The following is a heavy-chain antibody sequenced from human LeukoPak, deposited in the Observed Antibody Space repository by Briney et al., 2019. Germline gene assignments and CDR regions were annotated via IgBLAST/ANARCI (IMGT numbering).Heavy chain of an antibody. V-gene: IGHV3-53*01. D-gene: IGHD3-3*01. J-gene: IGHJ4*02. CDR1: GFTVSSNY. CDR3: ARICYDFWSGYYLGY. Sequence: GGSLRLSCAASGFTVSSNYMSWVLQAPGKGLEWVSAIYSGGSTYYADSVKGRFTISRDNSKNTLYLQMNSLRAEDTAVYYCARICYDFWSGYYLGYWGQGTLVTVSS. CDR2: IYSGGST.